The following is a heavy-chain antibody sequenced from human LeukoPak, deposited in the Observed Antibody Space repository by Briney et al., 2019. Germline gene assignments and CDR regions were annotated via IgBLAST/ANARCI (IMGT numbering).Heavy chain of an antibody. V-gene: IGHV3-23*01. D-gene: IGHD1-7*01. CDR1: GFTFSSDA. CDR3: AKVGTTFYYYYMDV. J-gene: IGHJ6*03. CDR2: ISSSGGST. Sequence: GGSLRLSCAASGFTFSSDAMRWVRQAPGKGLEWVSAISSSGGSTYYADSVRGRFIISRDSSKNTLYLQMNSLRAEDTAVYYCAKVGTTFYYYYMDVWGKGTTVTVSS.